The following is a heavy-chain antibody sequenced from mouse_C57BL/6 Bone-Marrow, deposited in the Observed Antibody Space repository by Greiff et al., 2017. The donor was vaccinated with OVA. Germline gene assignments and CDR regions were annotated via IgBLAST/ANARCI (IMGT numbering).Heavy chain of an antibody. J-gene: IGHJ1*03. Sequence: EVKLQESGPVLVKPGPSVKLSCKASGFTFTDYYMHWVKQSHGKSLEWIGLVYPYNGGTRYNQKFKGKATLTVDTSSSTAYMELNSLTSEDSAVYYCALITTVVRRYFDVWGTGTTVTVSS. D-gene: IGHD1-1*01. CDR1: GFTFTDYY. CDR3: ALITTVVRRYFDV. CDR2: VYPYNGGT. V-gene: IGHV1-36*01.